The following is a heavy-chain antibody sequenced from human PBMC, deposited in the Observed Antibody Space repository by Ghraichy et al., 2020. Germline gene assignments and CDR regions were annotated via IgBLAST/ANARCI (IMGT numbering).Heavy chain of an antibody. Sequence: GGSLRLSCAASGFTFNTYALSWVRQAPGKGLEWVANIGGSGAVTDYAGSVRGRFTISRDNSKNTLYLQMNSLRAEDTALYYCAKEGLGSSTWPFDYWGQGTLVTVSS. CDR3: AKEGLGSSTWPFDY. D-gene: IGHD6-13*01. V-gene: IGHV3-23*01. CDR1: GFTFNTYA. CDR2: IGGSGAVT. J-gene: IGHJ4*02.